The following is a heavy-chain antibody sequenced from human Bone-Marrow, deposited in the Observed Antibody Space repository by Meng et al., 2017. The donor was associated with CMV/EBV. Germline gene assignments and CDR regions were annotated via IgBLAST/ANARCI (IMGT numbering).Heavy chain of an antibody. J-gene: IGHJ6*01. V-gene: IGHV3-74*01. Sequence: GESLKISCAASGFTFSSYEMNWVRQAPGKGLVWVSRINSDGSSTSYADSVKGRFTISRDNAKNTLYLQMNSLRAEDTAVYFCAREYSSYYYYYYGMDVWGQGTTVTGSS. CDR2: INSDGSST. D-gene: IGHD6-6*01. CDR1: GFTFSSYE. CDR3: AREYSSYYYYYYGMDV.